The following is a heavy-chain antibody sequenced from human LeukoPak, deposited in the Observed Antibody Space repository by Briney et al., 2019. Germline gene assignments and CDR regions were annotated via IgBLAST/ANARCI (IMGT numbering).Heavy chain of an antibody. J-gene: IGHJ4*02. Sequence: GRSLRLSCAASGFTFDDYAMHWVRQAPGKGLEWVSGISWNSGSIGYADSVKGRFTISRDNAKNSLYLQMNSLRSEDTALYYCAKDREPAALRASQIDYWGQGTLVTVSS. V-gene: IGHV3-9*01. CDR1: GFTFDDYA. CDR2: ISWNSGSI. D-gene: IGHD2-2*01. CDR3: AKDREPAALRASQIDY.